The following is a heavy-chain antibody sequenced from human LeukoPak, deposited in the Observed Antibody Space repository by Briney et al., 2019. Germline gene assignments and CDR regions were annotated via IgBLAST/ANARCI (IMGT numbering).Heavy chain of an antibody. D-gene: IGHD3-22*01. CDR1: GYTFTGYY. CDR3: ARASRRGYSGDFQH. Sequence: SVKVSCKASGYTFTGYYMHWVRQAPGQGLEWMGGIIPIFGTANYAQKFQGRVTITADKSTSTAYMELSSLRSEDTAVYYCARASRRGYSGDFQHWGQGTLVTVSS. V-gene: IGHV1-69*06. J-gene: IGHJ1*01. CDR2: IIPIFGTA.